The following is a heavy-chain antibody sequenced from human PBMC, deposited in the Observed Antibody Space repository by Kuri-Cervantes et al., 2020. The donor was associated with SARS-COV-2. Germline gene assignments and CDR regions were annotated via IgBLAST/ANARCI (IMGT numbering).Heavy chain of an antibody. CDR3: AGSSMIVMTFDI. CDR2: IYTSGST. D-gene: IGHD3-22*01. CDR1: GGSISSYY. J-gene: IGHJ3*02. V-gene: IGHV4-4*07. Sequence: GSLRLSCTVSGGSISSYYWSWIRQPAGKGLEWIGRIYTSGSTNYNPSLKSRVTMSVDTSKNQFSLKLSSVTAADTAVYYCAGSSMIVMTFDIWGQGTMVTVSS.